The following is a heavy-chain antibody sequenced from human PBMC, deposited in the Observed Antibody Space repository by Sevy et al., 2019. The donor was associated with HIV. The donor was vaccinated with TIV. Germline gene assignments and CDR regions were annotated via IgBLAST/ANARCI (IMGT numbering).Heavy chain of an antibody. CDR1: GFTFSKYG. D-gene: IGHD5-18*01. CDR2: IRFDGSTK. Sequence: GGSLRLSCTASGFTFSKYGMHWIRQTPGKGLEWVSFIRFDGSTKYYGDSVKGRFTISRDNSKNSLYLQMNSLRAEDTAVYYCVREGVGGYSYSLDCWGQGTLVTVSS. J-gene: IGHJ4*02. CDR3: VREGVGGYSYSLDC. V-gene: IGHV3-30*02.